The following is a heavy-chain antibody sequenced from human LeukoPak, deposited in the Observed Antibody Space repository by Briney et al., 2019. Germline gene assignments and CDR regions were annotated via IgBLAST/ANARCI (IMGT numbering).Heavy chain of an antibody. V-gene: IGHV3-7*01. CDR2: IHKAGSES. Sequence: GGSLRLSRAASGFTLTDYWMTWVRQVPGKGLEWVANIHKAGSESYYVDSVKGRFAISRDNAKNSLYLQLSSLRVDDTAVYYCARVGTWELQRVFEYWGQGTLVTVSS. D-gene: IGHD1-26*01. CDR1: GFTLTDYW. J-gene: IGHJ4*02. CDR3: ARVGTWELQRVFEY.